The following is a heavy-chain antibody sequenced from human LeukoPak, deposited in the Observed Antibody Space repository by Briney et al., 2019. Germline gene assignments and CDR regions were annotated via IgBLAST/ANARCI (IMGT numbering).Heavy chain of an antibody. Sequence: GGSLRLSCAASGFTFSSYGMHWVRQAPGKGLEWVAVISYDGSNKYYADSAKGRFTISRDNSKNTLYLQMNSLRAEDTAVYYCAKDSPNDYGDYVPGAFDIWGQGTMVTVSS. CDR3: AKDSPNDYGDYVPGAFDI. V-gene: IGHV3-30*18. CDR2: ISYDGSNK. J-gene: IGHJ3*02. CDR1: GFTFSSYG. D-gene: IGHD4-17*01.